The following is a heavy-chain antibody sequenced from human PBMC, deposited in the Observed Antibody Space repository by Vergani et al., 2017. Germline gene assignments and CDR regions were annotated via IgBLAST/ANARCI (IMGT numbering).Heavy chain of an antibody. D-gene: IGHD6-13*01. Sequence: QVQLQESGPGLVKPSQTLSLTCTVSGGSISSGSYYWSWIRQPAGKGLEWIGRIYTSGSTNYNPSLKSRVTISVDTSKNQFSLKLSSVTAADTAVYYCGKDWLAAACRGGWFDPWGQGTLVTVSS. CDR2: IYTSGST. V-gene: IGHV4-61*02. CDR1: GGSISSGSYY. CDR3: GKDWLAAACRGGWFDP. J-gene: IGHJ5*02.